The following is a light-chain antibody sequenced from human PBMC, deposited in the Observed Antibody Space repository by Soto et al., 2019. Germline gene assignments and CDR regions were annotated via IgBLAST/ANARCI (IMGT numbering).Light chain of an antibody. CDR2: AVS. V-gene: IGKV1-12*01. Sequence: DIQMTQSPSSVSASVGDRVTITCRASQPISSWVAWYQQKPGKAPDLLIYAVSRLQSGVPSRFSGSGSGTEVSLTISSLQPEDVATYFCQQANSFPFTFGQVTKLEI. CDR1: QPISSW. CDR3: QQANSFPFT. J-gene: IGKJ2*01.